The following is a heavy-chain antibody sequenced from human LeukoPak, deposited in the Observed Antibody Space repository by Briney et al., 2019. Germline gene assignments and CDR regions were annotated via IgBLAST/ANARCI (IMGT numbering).Heavy chain of an antibody. CDR2: IYTSWST. Sequence: SETLSLTCTVSGGSISSYYWSWIRQPAGKGLEWIGRIYTSWSTNYNPSLKSRVTMSVDTSTNQFSLKLSSVTAADTAVYYCARDRLSGAGPGLWEDWGQGTLVTVSS. D-gene: IGHD6-19*01. V-gene: IGHV4-4*07. J-gene: IGHJ4*02. CDR3: ARDRLSGAGPGLWED. CDR1: GGSISSYY.